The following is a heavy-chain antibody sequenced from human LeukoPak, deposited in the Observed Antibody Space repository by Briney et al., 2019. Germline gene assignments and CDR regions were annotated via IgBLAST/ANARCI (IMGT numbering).Heavy chain of an antibody. V-gene: IGHV4-38-2*02. J-gene: IGHJ6*03. CDR3: ARVRTYYYYYMDV. CDR2: IYYSGST. CDR1: GYSISSGYY. Sequence: PSETLSLTCTVSGYSISSGYYWGWIRQPPGKGLEWIGSIYYSGSTYYNPSLKSRVTISVDTSKNQFSLKLSSVTAADTAVYYCARVRTYYYYYMDVWGKGTTVTVSS.